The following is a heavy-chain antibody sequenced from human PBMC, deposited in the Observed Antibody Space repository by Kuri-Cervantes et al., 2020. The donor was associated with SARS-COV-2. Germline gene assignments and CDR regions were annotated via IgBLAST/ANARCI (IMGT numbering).Heavy chain of an antibody. D-gene: IGHD3-3*01. J-gene: IGHJ4*02. CDR1: GGSISSYY. CDR2: IYTSGST. CDR3: ARASFWPLTIWRSIDY. Sequence: GSLRLSCTVSGGSISSYYWSWIRQPAGKGLEWIGRIYTSGSTNYNPSLKSRVTMSVDTSKNQFSLKLSSVTVADTAVYYCARASFWPLTIWRSIDYWGQGTLVTVSS. V-gene: IGHV4-4*07.